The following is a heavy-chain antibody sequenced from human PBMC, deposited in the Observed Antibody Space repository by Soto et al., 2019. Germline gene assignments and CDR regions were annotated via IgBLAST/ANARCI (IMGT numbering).Heavy chain of an antibody. CDR2: IDPSDSYT. D-gene: IGHD6-13*01. Sequence: GESLKISCKGSGYSFTSYWISWVRQMPGKGLEWMGRIDPSDSYTNYSPSFQGHVTISADKSISTAYLQWSSLKASDTAMHSCERRRDSSSCYNWFDQCCEATL. V-gene: IGHV5-10-1*01. CDR3: ERRRDSSSCYNWFDQ. J-gene: IGHJ5*02. CDR1: GYSFTSYW.